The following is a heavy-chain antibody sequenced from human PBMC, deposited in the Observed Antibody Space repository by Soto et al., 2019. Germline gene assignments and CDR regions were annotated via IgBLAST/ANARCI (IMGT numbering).Heavy chain of an antibody. V-gene: IGHV3-48*01. CDR1: GFTFSSYS. J-gene: IGHJ5*02. Sequence: EVQLVESGGGLVQPGGSLRLSCAASGFTFSSYSMNWVRQAPGKGLEWVSYISSSSSTIYYADSVKGRFTISRDNAKNSLYXQMNSXRAXXXAVYYCARHXERIAQIGWFDPWGQGTLVTVSS. CDR3: ARHXERIAQIGWFDP. D-gene: IGHD6-13*01. CDR2: ISSSSSTI.